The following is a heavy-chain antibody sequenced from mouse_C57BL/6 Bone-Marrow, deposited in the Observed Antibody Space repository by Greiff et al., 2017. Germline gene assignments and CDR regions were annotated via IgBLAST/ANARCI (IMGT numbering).Heavy chain of an antibody. J-gene: IGHJ2*01. V-gene: IGHV1-19*01. D-gene: IGHD2-4*01. CDR2: INPYNGGT. Sequence: EVQLQESGPVLVKPGASVKMSCKASGYTFTDYYMNWVKQSHGKSLEWIGVINPYNGGTSYNQKFKGKDTLTVDKSSSTAYMELNSLTSDDSAVYYCARSPVYYDYDEYFDYWGQGTTLTVSS. CDR1: GYTFTDYY. CDR3: ARSPVYYDYDEYFDY.